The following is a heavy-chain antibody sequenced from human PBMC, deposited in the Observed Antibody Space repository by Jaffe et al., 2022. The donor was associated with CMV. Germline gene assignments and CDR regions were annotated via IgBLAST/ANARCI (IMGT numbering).Heavy chain of an antibody. Sequence: QVQLVESGGGVVQPGRSLRLSCAASGFTFSSYGMHWVRQAPGKGLEWVAVISYDGSNKYYADSVKGRFTISRDNSKNTLYLQMNSLRAEDTAVYYCAKEYVDTAMDKLHYYYYGMDVWGQGTTVTVSS. CDR3: AKEYVDTAMDKLHYYYYGMDV. V-gene: IGHV3-30*18. D-gene: IGHD5-18*01. J-gene: IGHJ6*02. CDR2: ISYDGSNK. CDR1: GFTFSSYG.